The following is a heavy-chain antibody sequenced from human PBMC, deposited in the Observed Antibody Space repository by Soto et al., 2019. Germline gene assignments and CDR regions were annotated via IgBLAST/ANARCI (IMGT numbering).Heavy chain of an antibody. CDR2: IIPILGTA. D-gene: IGHD3-10*01. CDR3: ARKLLSSFHAFDI. CDR1: GGTFSSYA. J-gene: IGHJ3*02. Sequence: SVKVSCKASGGTFSSYALSWVRQAPGQGLEWMGGIIPILGTANYAQKFQGRVTITADESTTTVYMELSSLRSDDTAVYYCARKLLSSFHAFDIWAQGTMVTVSS. V-gene: IGHV1-69*13.